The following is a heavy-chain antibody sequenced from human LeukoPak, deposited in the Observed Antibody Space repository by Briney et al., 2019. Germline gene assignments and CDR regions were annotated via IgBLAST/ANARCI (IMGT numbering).Heavy chain of an antibody. CDR3: VRLAPYYYYYMDV. J-gene: IGHJ6*03. CDR2: IYYSGST. V-gene: IGHV4-59*01. D-gene: IGHD5-12*01. CDR1: GGSISSYY. Sequence: SETLSLTCTVSGGSISSYYWSWIRQPPGKGLEWIGCIYYSGSTNYNPSLKSRVTISVDTSKSQFSLKLSSVTAADTAVYYCVRLAPYYYYYMDVWGKGTTVTVSS.